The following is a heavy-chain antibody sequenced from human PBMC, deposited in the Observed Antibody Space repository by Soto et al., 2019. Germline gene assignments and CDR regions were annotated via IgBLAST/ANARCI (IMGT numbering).Heavy chain of an antibody. J-gene: IGHJ4*02. CDR3: AKNQERELPRVIDF. CDR2: MSGSSSTT. CDR1: GLTFRNYA. D-gene: IGHD1-7*01. V-gene: IGHV3-23*01. Sequence: EVRLLDSGGGLVKPGGSLRLSCATSGLTFRNYAMSWVRQAPGGGLEWVSSMSGSSSTTYYADSVKGRFTISRDRSKNTLYLQMSSLRAEDTALYYCAKNQERELPRVIDFWGQVTLVTVSS.